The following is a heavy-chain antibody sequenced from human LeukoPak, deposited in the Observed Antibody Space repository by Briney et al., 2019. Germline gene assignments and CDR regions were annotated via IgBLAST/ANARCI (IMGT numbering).Heavy chain of an antibody. CDR2: ISYDGSNK. V-gene: IGHV3-30*03. J-gene: IGHJ4*02. CDR3: ARGYYYGSGSSNLLGY. D-gene: IGHD3-10*01. Sequence: GGSLRLSCAASGFTFSSYGMHWVRQAPGKGLEWVAVISYDGSNKYYADSVKGRFTISRDNAKNSLYLQMNSLRAEDTAVYYCARGYYYGSGSSNLLGYWGQGTLVTVSS. CDR1: GFTFSSYG.